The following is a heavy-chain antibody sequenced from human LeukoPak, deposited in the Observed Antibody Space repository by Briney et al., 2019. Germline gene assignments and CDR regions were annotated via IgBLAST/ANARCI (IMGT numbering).Heavy chain of an antibody. D-gene: IGHD3-22*01. CDR2: IYSGGST. CDR3: ARDQRRGYYDSSGYYYTSYYYYGMDV. Sequence: GGSLRLSCAASGFTVSSNYMSWVRQAPGKGLEWVSDIYSGGSTYYADSVKGRFTISRDNSKNTLYLQMNSLRAEDTAVYYCARDQRRGYYDSSGYYYTSYYYYGMDVWGQGTTVTVSS. V-gene: IGHV3-66*01. CDR1: GFTVSSNY. J-gene: IGHJ6*02.